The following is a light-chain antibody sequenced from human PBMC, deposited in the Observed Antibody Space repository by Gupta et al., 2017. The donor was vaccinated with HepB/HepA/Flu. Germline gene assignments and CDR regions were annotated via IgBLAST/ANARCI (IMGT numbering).Light chain of an antibody. CDR2: KNN. CDR3: AAWDDSLNGQV. Sequence: QSVLTQPPSASGTPGQRVTISCSGSSSNIGSNTINWYQQLPGTAPKLLIYKNNQRPSGVPDRCSGSKSGTSASRAISGLQSEEEADYYGAAWDDSLNGQVFGGGTKLTVL. J-gene: IGLJ3*02. CDR1: SSNIGSNT. V-gene: IGLV1-44*01.